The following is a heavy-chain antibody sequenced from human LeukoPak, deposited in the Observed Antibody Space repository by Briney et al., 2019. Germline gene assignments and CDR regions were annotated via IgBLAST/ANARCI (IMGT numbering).Heavy chain of an antibody. CDR1: GGTFSSYA. CDR3: ARASPDMAAGIFGRYYYMDV. J-gene: IGHJ6*03. D-gene: IGHD6-13*01. V-gene: IGHV1-69*13. Sequence: ASVKVSCKASGGTFSSYAISWVRQAPGQGLEWMGGIIPIFGTANYAQKFQGRVTITADESTSTAYMELSSLRSEDTAVYYCARASPDMAAGIFGRYYYMDVWGKGTTVTISS. CDR2: IIPIFGTA.